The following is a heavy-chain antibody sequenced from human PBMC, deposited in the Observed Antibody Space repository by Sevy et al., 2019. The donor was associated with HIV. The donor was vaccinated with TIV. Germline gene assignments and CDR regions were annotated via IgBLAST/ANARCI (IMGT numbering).Heavy chain of an antibody. CDR2: IYHSGST. Sequence: SETQSLTCAVSGYSISSGYYWGWIRQPPGKGLEWIGSIYHSGSTYYNPSLKSRVTISVDTSKNQFSLKLSSVTAADTAVYYCARALYCSSTSCYRGAYNWFDPWGQGTLVTVSS. CDR3: ARALYCSSTSCYRGAYNWFDP. J-gene: IGHJ5*02. V-gene: IGHV4-38-2*01. D-gene: IGHD2-2*02. CDR1: GYSISSGYY.